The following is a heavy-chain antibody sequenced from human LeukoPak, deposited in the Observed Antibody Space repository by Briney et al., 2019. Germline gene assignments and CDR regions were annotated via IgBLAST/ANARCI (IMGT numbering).Heavy chain of an antibody. J-gene: IGHJ5*02. CDR1: GYTFTSYG. V-gene: IGHV1-18*01. CDR3: ARGGSAGWLFFPNWFDP. D-gene: IGHD3-22*01. CDR2: ISAYNGNT. Sequence: ASVKVSCKASGYTFTSYGISWVRQAPGQGLEWMGWISAYNGNTNYAQKLQGRVTMTTDTSTSTAYMELRSLRSEDTAVYYCARGGSAGWLFFPNWFDPWGQGTLVTVSS.